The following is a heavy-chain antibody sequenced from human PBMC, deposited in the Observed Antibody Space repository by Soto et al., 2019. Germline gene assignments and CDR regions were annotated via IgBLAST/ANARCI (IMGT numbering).Heavy chain of an antibody. CDR1: GGSISSGGYY. Sequence: PSETLSLTCIVSGGSISSGGYYWSWIRQHPGKGLEWIGYIYYSGSTYYNPSLKSRVTISVDTSKNQFSLKLSSVTAADTAVYYCARDRGITMIPRVPKGWLDPWGQGNLDTGSS. J-gene: IGHJ5*02. CDR3: ARDRGITMIPRVPKGWLDP. D-gene: IGHD3-22*01. V-gene: IGHV4-31*03. CDR2: IYYSGST.